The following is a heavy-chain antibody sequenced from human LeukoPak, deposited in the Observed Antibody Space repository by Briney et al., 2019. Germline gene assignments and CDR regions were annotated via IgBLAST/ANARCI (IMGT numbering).Heavy chain of an antibody. J-gene: IGHJ5*01. CDR3: AKESGITMVRGVTNNWFDS. D-gene: IGHD3-10*01. CDR1: GFTFCSYG. CDR2: ISYDGRVK. V-gene: IGHV3-30*18. Sequence: GGSLRLSCASSGFTFCSYGIHWVRQAPGKGLEWISVISYDGRVKYYADSVKGRFTVSRDNSKNTLYLQMNSLRPEDTAVYYCAKESGITMVRGVTNNWFDSWGQGTLVTVSS.